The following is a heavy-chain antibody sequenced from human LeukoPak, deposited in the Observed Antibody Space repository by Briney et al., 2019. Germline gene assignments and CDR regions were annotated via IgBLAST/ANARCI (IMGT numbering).Heavy chain of an antibody. Sequence: SETPSHTRTVSGGPTSSYYWSWIPATPGEGVGWIWRLYPGVSTNNYNPSLKSRVSMSVDTSKNQFALKLSAVTAADTAVYYCARLKFYDSTGYSPGHYMDVWGKGTTVTVSS. J-gene: IGHJ6*03. D-gene: IGHD3-22*01. CDR2: LYPGVST. V-gene: IGHV4-4*07. CDR1: GGPTSSYY. CDR3: ARLKFYDSTGYSPGHYMDV.